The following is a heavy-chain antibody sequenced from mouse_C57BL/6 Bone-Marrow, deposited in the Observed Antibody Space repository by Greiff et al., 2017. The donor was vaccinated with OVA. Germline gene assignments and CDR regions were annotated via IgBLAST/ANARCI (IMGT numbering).Heavy chain of an antibody. CDR2: IHPNSGST. V-gene: IGHV1-64*01. CDR1: GYTFTSYW. J-gene: IGHJ4*01. Sequence: QVQLQQPGAELVKPGASVKLSCKASGYTFTSYWMHWVKQRPGQGLEWIGMIHPNSGSTNYNEKFKSKATLTVDKSSSTAYMQLSSLTSEDSAVYYCAKGIYYGNYLYAMDYWGQGTSVTVSS. D-gene: IGHD2-1*01. CDR3: AKGIYYGNYLYAMDY.